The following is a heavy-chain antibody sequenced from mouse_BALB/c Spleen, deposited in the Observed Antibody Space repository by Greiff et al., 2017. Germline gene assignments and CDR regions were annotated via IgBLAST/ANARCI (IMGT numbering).Heavy chain of an antibody. V-gene: IGHV5-6*01. CDR3: ARHSSGYENYFDY. CDR2: ISSGGSYT. Sequence: EVQRVESGGDLVKPGGSLKLSCAASGFTFSSYGMSWVRQTPDKRLEWVATISSGGSYTYYPDSVKGRFTISRDNAKNTLYLQMSSLKSEDTAMYYCARHSSGYENYFDYWGQGTTLTVSS. CDR1: GFTFSSYG. J-gene: IGHJ2*01. D-gene: IGHD3-1*01.